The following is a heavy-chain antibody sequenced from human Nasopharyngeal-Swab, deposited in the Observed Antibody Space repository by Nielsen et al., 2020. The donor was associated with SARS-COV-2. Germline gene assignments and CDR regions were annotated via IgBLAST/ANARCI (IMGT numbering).Heavy chain of an antibody. V-gene: IGHV1-2*06. CDR2: INPNSGGT. CDR3: ARDMARYCSSTSCYAPGAYYYYGMDV. Sequence: ASVKVSCKASGYTFTGYYMHWVRQAPGQGLEWVGRINPNSGGTNYAQKFQGRVTMTRDTSISTAYMELSRLRSDDTAVYYCARDMARYCSSTSCYAPGAYYYYGMDVWGQGTTVTVSS. CDR1: GYTFTGYY. J-gene: IGHJ6*02. D-gene: IGHD2-2*01.